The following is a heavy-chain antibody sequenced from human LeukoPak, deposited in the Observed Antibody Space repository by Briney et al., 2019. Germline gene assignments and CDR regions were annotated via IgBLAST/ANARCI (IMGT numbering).Heavy chain of an antibody. CDR2: INHSGSS. V-gene: IGHV4-34*01. CDR3: ARGGGDYWYFDL. Sequence: PSETLSLTCAVYGGSLSVYYWSWIRHPPGKGLQWIGEINHSGSSNYNPSLKSRVTISVDTSKHQFSLNLSSVTAPDTAVYYCARGGGDYWYFDLWGRGTLVTVSS. J-gene: IGHJ2*01. D-gene: IGHD2-21*01. CDR1: GGSLSVYY.